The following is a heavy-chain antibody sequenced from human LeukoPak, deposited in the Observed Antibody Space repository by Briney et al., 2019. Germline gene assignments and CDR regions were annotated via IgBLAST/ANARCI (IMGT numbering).Heavy chain of an antibody. CDR1: GFTFSSYA. D-gene: IGHD3-3*01. J-gene: IGHJ4*02. CDR3: AKEGVLRFLQWLSNPQVDY. V-gene: IGHV3-23*01. Sequence: PGGALRLSCAASGFTFSSYAMSWVRQAPGKGLEWDQTISGSGDTTSYADCVKGRFTISRDNSKNTLYLQMNSLRAEDTAVYYCAKEGVLRFLQWLSNPQVDYWGQGTLVTVSS. CDR2: ISGSGDTT.